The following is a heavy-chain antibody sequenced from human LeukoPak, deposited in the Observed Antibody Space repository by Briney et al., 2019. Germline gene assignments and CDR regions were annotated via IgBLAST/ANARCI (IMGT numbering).Heavy chain of an antibody. J-gene: IGHJ6*03. D-gene: IGHD3-10*01. V-gene: IGHV4-34*01. CDR2: IYYSGST. CDR1: GGFFSGYY. CDR3: ARVRYYYGSGSYLGYYYYMDV. Sequence: SETLSLTCAVYGGFFSGYYWSWIRQPPGKGLEWIGSIYYSGSTYYNPSLKSRVTISVDTSKNQFSLKLSSVTAADTAVYYCARVRYYYGSGSYLGYYYYMDVWGKGTTVTISS.